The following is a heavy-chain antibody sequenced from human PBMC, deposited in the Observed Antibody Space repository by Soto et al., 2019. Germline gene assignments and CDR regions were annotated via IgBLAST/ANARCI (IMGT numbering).Heavy chain of an antibody. D-gene: IGHD2-2*01. CDR1: GFTFSGFA. CDR2: INEDGSEK. Sequence: EVQLVESGGGLVQPGGSLRLSCAGSGFTFSGFAMNWVRQAPGKGLEWVANINEDGSEKYYVDSVKGRFTISRDNPKNALHLQRNSRRVEDTAVYYCAREGRGYCSSSTCPGIWGQGTLVTVSS. J-gene: IGHJ1*01. V-gene: IGHV3-7*01. CDR3: AREGRGYCSSSTCPGI.